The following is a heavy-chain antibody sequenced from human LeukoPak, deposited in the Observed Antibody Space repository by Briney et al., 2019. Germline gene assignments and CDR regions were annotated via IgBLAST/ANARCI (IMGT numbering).Heavy chain of an antibody. J-gene: IGHJ3*02. CDR3: ARRSGYYSDAFDI. D-gene: IGHD3-22*01. V-gene: IGHV4-39*01. CDR1: GGSISSSSNY. CDR2: IYYSGST. Sequence: PSETLSLTCTVSGGSISSSSNYWGWIRQPPGKGLEWIGSIYYSGSTYYNPSLKSRVTISVDTSKNQFSLKLSSVTAADTAVYYCARRSGYYSDAFDIWGQGTMVTVSS.